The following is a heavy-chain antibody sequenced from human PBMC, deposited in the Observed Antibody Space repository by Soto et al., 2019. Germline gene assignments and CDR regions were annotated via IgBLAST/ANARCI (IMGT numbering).Heavy chain of an antibody. CDR3: ARDFSKQLVRGWYFDL. V-gene: IGHV1-69*01. Sequence: QVQLVQSGAEVKKPGSSVKVSCKASGGTFSSYAISWVRQAPGQGLEWMGGIIAIFGTANYAQKFQGRVTITADESTSTAYMELSSLRSEDTAVYYCARDFSKQLVRGWYFDLWGRGTLVTVSS. CDR1: GGTFSSYA. CDR2: IIAIFGTA. J-gene: IGHJ2*01. D-gene: IGHD6-6*01.